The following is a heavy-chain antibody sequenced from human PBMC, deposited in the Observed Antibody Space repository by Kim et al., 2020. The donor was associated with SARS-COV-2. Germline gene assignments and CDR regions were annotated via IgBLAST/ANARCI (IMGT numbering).Heavy chain of an antibody. CDR1: GGSFSGYY. V-gene: IGHV4-34*01. Sequence: SETLSLTCAVYGGSFSGYYWSWIRQPPGKGLEWIGEINHSGSTNYNPSLKSRVTISVDTSKNQFSLKLSSVTAADTAVYYCARGTIPKERITMIVVPKGLDYWGQGTLVTVSS. CDR3: ARGTIPKERITMIVVPKGLDY. CDR2: INHSGST. D-gene: IGHD3-22*01. J-gene: IGHJ4*02.